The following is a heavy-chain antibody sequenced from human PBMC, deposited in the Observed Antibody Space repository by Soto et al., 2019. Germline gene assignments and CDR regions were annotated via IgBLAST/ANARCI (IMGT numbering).Heavy chain of an antibody. CDR2: ISPGSRYP. Sequence: GGSVRLSCAVSGFTFGDSYMSWIRQAPGKGLEWLSYISPGSRYPAYADSVKGRFTISRDNAKRSLYLQMMSLTAEDTAIYYCVRGGGGGLFDPWGQGTMVTVSS. D-gene: IGHD2-15*01. V-gene: IGHV3-11*06. J-gene: IGHJ5*02. CDR3: VRGGGGGLFDP. CDR1: GFTFGDSY.